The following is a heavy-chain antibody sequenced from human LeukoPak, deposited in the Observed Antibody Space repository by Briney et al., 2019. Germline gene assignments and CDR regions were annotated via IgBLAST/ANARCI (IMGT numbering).Heavy chain of an antibody. V-gene: IGHV3-33*01. CDR2: IWYDGSNK. CDR1: GFTFSSYG. Sequence: GGSLRLSCAASGFTFSSYGMHWVRQAPGKGLEWVAVIWYDGSNKYYADSVKGRFTISRDNSKNTLYLQMNSLRAEDTAVYYCARAYHDYTAMVTYAFDIWGQGTMVTVSS. CDR3: ARAYHDYTAMVTYAFDI. J-gene: IGHJ3*02. D-gene: IGHD5-18*01.